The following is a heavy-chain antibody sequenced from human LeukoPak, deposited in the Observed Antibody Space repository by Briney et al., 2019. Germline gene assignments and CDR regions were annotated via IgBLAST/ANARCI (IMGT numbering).Heavy chain of an antibody. V-gene: IGHV6-1*01. J-gene: IGHJ5*02. CDR3: ARDIYDFWTNGGWFDP. D-gene: IGHD3-3*01. CDR2: TYYRSKWYN. Sequence: SQTLSLTCAISGDSVSSNSAAWNWIRQSPSRGLERLGRTYYRSKWYNDYAVSVKSRITINPDTSKNQFSLQLNSVTPEDTAVYYCARDIYDFWTNGGWFDPWGQGTLVTVSS. CDR1: GDSVSSNSAA.